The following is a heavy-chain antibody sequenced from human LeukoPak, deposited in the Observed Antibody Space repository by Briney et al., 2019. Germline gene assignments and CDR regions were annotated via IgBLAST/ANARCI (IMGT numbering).Heavy chain of an antibody. CDR1: GGSISSYY. CDR2: IYYSGST. V-gene: IGHV4-59*12. Sequence: SETLSLTCTVSGGSISSYYWSWIRQPPGKGLEWIGYIYYSGSTNYNPSLKSRVTILVDTSKDQFSLNLTSVTAADTAVYYCARGSPEAPGYSSSWYYNYWGQGTLVTVSS. CDR3: ARGSPEAPGYSSSWYYNY. J-gene: IGHJ4*02. D-gene: IGHD6-13*01.